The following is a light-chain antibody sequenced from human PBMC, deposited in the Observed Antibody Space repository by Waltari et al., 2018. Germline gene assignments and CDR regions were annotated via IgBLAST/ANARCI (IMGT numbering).Light chain of an antibody. V-gene: IGKV3-11*01. J-gene: IGKJ4*01. Sequence: EIVLTQSPATLSLSQGERVTLSCRASQSVSTYFAWYQQKPGLAPRLLIYDASNRATGIPARFSGSGSGTDFTLTISSLEPEDFAVYYCQQRSNWPLTFGGGTKVELK. CDR1: QSVSTY. CDR3: QQRSNWPLT. CDR2: DAS.